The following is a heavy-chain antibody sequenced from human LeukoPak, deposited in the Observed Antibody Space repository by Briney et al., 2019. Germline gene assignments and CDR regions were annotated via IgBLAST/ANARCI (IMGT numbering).Heavy chain of an antibody. CDR3: ARGGEDGYPFDY. CDR1: GGSLSGYY. J-gene: IGHJ4*02. V-gene: IGHV4-34*01. CDR2: INHSGST. Sequence: SETLSLTCAVYGGSLSGYYWSWIRQPPGKGLEWIGEINHSGSTNYNPSLKSRVTISVDTSKNQFSLKLSSVTAADTAVYYCARGGEDGYPFDYWGQGTLVTVSS. D-gene: IGHD5-24*01.